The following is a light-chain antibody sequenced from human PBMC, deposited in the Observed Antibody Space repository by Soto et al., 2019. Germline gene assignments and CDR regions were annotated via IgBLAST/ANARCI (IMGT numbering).Light chain of an antibody. Sequence: IVVSQSPCTLSLSPGERATLSCRASQRVSSGYVAWYQQKPGQAPRLLIYGASSRATGIPDRFRASASGTDFTLTISRLEPEDFAVYFCQQYGGSPAITFGQGTRLEIK. CDR2: GAS. J-gene: IGKJ5*01. CDR1: QRVSSGY. CDR3: QQYGGSPAIT. V-gene: IGKV3-20*01.